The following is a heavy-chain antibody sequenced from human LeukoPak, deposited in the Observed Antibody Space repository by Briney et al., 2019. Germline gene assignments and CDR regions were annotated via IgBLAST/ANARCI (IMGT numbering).Heavy chain of an antibody. CDR2: IYHSGRT. V-gene: IGHV4-38-2*02. CDR3: ASRRKYYYDSSGYYYVPYFDY. CDR1: GYSISSGYY. J-gene: IGHJ4*02. Sequence: SETLSLTCTVSGYSISSGYYWGWIRQPPGKGLEWIGSIYHSGRTFYNPSLKSRVTISVDTSKNQFSLKLSSVTAADTAVYYCASRRKYYYDSSGYYYVPYFDYWGQGTLVTVSS. D-gene: IGHD3-22*01.